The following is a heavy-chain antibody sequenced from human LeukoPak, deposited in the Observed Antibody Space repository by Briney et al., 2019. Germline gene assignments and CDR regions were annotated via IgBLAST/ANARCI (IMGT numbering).Heavy chain of an antibody. CDR1: GGSISSGGYY. CDR3: ARRVQHPNWFDP. V-gene: IGHV4-31*03. J-gene: IGHJ5*02. Sequence: PSEALSLTCTVSGGSISSGGYYWSWIRQHPGKGLEWIGYIYYSGSTYYNPSLKSRVTISVDTSKNQFSLKLSSVTAADTAVYYCARRVQHPNWFDPWGQGTLVTVSS. CDR2: IYYSGST.